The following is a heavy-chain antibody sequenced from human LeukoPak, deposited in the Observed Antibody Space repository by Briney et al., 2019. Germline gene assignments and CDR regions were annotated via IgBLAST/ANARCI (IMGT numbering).Heavy chain of an antibody. Sequence: PGGSLRLSCAASGFSFTNYWMSWVRQAPGMGLEWVAIINQDGSERYYVDSAKGRFTVSRDSAKNSLYLQMNSLRVEDTAVYYCARDKITGASTNDYWGQGTLVTVSS. CDR3: ARDKITGASTNDY. J-gene: IGHJ4*02. D-gene: IGHD1-14*01. V-gene: IGHV3-7*01. CDR1: GFSFTNYW. CDR2: INQDGSER.